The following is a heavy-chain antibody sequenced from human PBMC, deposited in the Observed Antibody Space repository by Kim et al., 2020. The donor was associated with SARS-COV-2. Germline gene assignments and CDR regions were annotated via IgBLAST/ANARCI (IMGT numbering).Heavy chain of an antibody. V-gene: IGHV3-53*01. Sequence: GGSNYYADAVKGRFTISRDDSKNTLYLQMNSLRAEDTAVYYCVARNFDYWGQGTLVTVSS. J-gene: IGHJ4*02. CDR3: VARNFDY. CDR2: GGSN.